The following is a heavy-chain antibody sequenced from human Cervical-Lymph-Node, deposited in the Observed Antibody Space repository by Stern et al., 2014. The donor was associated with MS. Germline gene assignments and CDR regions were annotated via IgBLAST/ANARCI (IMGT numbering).Heavy chain of an antibody. CDR2: IHHSGST. J-gene: IGHJ4*02. D-gene: IGHD2-8*01. V-gene: IGHV4-59*01. Sequence: QLQLQESGPGLVKPSETLSLTCTVSGGSITSYYCSWIRKSPGKVLEWIGYIHHSGSTAYNPSLKSRVTISVDSSKNQFSLRLSSATAADTAVYYCARGRMYHFDSWGQGTLVTVSS. CDR3: ARGRMYHFDS. CDR1: GGSITSYY.